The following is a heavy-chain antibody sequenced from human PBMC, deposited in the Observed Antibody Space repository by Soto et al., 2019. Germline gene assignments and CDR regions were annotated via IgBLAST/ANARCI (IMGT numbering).Heavy chain of an antibody. J-gene: IGHJ6*02. CDR2: INPNSGGT. CDR3: ARDRGYSGYDLSYYYYGMDV. Sequence: VASVKVSCKASGYTFTGYYMHWVRQAPGQGLEWMGWINPNSGGTNYAQKFQGRVTMTRDTSISTAYMELSRLRSDDTAVYYCARDRGYSGYDLSYYYYGMDVWGQGTTVTVSS. V-gene: IGHV1-2*02. D-gene: IGHD5-12*01. CDR1: GYTFTGYY.